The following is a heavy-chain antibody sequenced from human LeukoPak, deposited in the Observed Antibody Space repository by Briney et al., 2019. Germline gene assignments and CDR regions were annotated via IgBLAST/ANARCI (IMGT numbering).Heavy chain of an antibody. CDR2: IYTSGST. D-gene: IGHD1-1*01. CDR1: GGSISSYY. J-gene: IGHJ5*02. V-gene: IGHV4-4*07. CDR3: AREETGTTEYNWFDP. Sequence: KTSETLSLTCTVSGGSISSYYWSWIRQPAGKGLEWIGRIYTSGSTNYNPSLKSRVTMSVDSSKHQFSLKLTSVTAADTAIYYCAREETGTTEYNWFDPWGQGTLVTVSS.